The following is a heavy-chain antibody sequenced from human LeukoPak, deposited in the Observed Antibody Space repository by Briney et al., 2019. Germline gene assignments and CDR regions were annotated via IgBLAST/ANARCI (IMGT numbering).Heavy chain of an antibody. CDR3: AKGAARHHDNDY. CDR1: GFTFSSYA. CDR2: ISGSGGST. V-gene: IGHV3-23*01. J-gene: IGHJ4*02. Sequence: PGGSLRLSCAASGFTFSSYAMSWVRQAPGKGLEWVSAISGSGGSTYCADSVKGRFAISRDNSKNTLFLQMNSLRAEDTAVYYCAKGAARHHDNDYWGQGTLVTVSS. D-gene: IGHD6-6*01.